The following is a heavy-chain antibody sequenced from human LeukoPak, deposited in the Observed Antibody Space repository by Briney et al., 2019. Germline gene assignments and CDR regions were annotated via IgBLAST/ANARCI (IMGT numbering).Heavy chain of an antibody. D-gene: IGHD1-20*01. Sequence: PGGSLRLSCAASGFTFSSYEMNWVRQAPGKGLEWIGYIYYSGSTNYNPSLKSRVTISVDTSKNQFSLKLSSVTAADTAVYYCATSPNWKYAFDIWGQGTMVTVSS. CDR2: IYYSGST. J-gene: IGHJ3*02. CDR3: ATSPNWKYAFDI. CDR1: GFTFSSYE. V-gene: IGHV4-59*01.